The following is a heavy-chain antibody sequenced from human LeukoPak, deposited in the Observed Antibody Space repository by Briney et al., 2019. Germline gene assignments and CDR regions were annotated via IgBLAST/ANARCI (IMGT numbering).Heavy chain of an antibody. CDR3: ARDPVATISPFDY. Sequence: GGSLRLSCAASGFTFSSYSMNWVRQAPGKGLEWVSSISSSSSYIYYADSVKGRFTISRDNAKNSLYLQMNSLRAEDTAVYYCARDPVATISPFDYWGQGTLVTVSS. V-gene: IGHV3-21*01. J-gene: IGHJ4*02. D-gene: IGHD5-12*01. CDR1: GFTFSSYS. CDR2: ISSSSSYI.